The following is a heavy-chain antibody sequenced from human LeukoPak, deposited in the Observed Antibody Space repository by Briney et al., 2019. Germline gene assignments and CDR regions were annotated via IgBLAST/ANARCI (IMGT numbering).Heavy chain of an antibody. V-gene: IGHV3-33*01. D-gene: IGHD2/OR15-2a*01. J-gene: IGHJ4*02. CDR3: ARNSALDY. Sequence: GSLRLSCAASGFTFSSYDMHWVRQAPGKGLEWVAVMWSDGSNKYHADSVKGRFTISRDNSKDTLYLQMNSLRAEDTAVYYRARNSALDYWGQGTLVTVSS. CDR1: GFTFSSYD. CDR2: MWSDGSNK.